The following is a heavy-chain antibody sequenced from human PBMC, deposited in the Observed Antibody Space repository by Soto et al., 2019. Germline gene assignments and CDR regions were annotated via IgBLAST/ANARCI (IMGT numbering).Heavy chain of an antibody. CDR3: AKVGSDSSGHYIDY. D-gene: IGHD3-22*01. Sequence: PGGSLRLSCAASGFTFSSYAMSWVRQAPGKGLEWVSAISGSGGSTYYADSVKGRFTISRDNSKNTLYLQMNSLRAEDTAVYYCAKVGSDSSGHYIDYWGQGTLVTVSS. V-gene: IGHV3-23*01. CDR2: ISGSGGST. J-gene: IGHJ4*02. CDR1: GFTFSSYA.